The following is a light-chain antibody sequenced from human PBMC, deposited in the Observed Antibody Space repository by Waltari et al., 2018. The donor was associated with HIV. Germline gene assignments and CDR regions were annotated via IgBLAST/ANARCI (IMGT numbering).Light chain of an antibody. CDR1: QSISSW. V-gene: IGKV1-5*03. CDR3: QQYNSYLYT. Sequence: DIQMTQSPSTLSASVGDRVTITCRASQSISSWLAWYQQKPGNAPKLLIQKASSLESGVPSRFSGSGSGTEFTLTISSLQPDDFATYYCQQYNSYLYTFGQGTKLEIK. J-gene: IGKJ2*01. CDR2: KAS.